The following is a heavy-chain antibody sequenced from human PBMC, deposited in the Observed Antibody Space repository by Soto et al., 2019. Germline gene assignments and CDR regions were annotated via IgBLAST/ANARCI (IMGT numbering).Heavy chain of an antibody. CDR3: ASDVGDYYLDC. CDR2: IYYSGVT. Sequence: QVQLQESGPGLVKPSQTLSLTCTVSGGSISRGGYYWSWIRQHPGKGLEWIGNIYYSGVTYYNPSLKRRFTISVDPSTTQFSLKLGSVTAADTAVYYCASDVGDYYLDCWGQGTLVTASS. V-gene: IGHV4-31*03. CDR1: GGSISRGGYY. J-gene: IGHJ4*02. D-gene: IGHD4-17*01.